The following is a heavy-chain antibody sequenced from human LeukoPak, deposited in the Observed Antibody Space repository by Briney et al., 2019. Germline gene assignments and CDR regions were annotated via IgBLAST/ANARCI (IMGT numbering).Heavy chain of an antibody. Sequence: SCKASGYTFTSYYMHWVRQAPGKGLEWVAVISYDGSNKYYADSVKGRFTISRDNSKNTLYLQMNSLRAEDTALYYCAKDSGFGDQTDAFDIWGQGTMVTVSS. CDR1: GYTFTSYY. V-gene: IGHV3-30-3*02. J-gene: IGHJ3*02. D-gene: IGHD3-10*01. CDR2: ISYDGSNK. CDR3: AKDSGFGDQTDAFDI.